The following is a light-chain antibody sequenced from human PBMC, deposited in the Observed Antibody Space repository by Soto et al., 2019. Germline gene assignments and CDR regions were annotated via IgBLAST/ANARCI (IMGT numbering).Light chain of an antibody. CDR1: QSVSSSF. J-gene: IGKJ1*01. Sequence: EIVFTQSPGTLPLWPVSPATLSSMHSQSVSSSFLAWYQQKPGQAPRLLIYGASSRATAIPDRFSGSGSGTDFTLTISRLEPEDFAVYYCQQYGRSPWKFGQGPKVDIK. V-gene: IGKV3-20*01. CDR3: QQYGRSPWK. CDR2: GAS.